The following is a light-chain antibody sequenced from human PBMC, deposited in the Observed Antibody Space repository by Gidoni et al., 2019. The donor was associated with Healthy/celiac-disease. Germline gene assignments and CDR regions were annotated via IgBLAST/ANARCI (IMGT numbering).Light chain of an antibody. CDR3: QQYYSYPLT. CDR1: QGISSY. V-gene: IGKV1-8*01. J-gene: IGKJ4*01. Sequence: ALRMTPSPSSFSASTGDRVTITCRASQGISSYLAWYQQKPGKAPKLLIYAASTLQSGVPSRFSGSGSGTDFTLTISCLQSEDFATYYCQQYYSYPLTFAGGTKVEIK. CDR2: AAS.